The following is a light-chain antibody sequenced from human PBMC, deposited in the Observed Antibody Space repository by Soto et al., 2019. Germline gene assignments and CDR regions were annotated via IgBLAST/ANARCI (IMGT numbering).Light chain of an antibody. CDR1: QGISNY. CDR2: AAS. Sequence: DIQMTQSPSSLSASVGDRVTITCRASQGISNYLAWYQQIPGKVPKLLISAASTLQSGVPSRFSGIGSGTDFTLTISSLQPEDVATYYCQKYTNVPAFGGGTKVEIK. J-gene: IGKJ4*01. V-gene: IGKV1-27*01. CDR3: QKYTNVPA.